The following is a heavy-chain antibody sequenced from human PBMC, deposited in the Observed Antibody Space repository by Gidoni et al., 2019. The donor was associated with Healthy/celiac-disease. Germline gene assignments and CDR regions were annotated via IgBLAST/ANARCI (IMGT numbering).Heavy chain of an antibody. Sequence: EVQLVESGGGLVKPGGSLRLSCAASGFTFSSYRLTWVRQAPGKGLDWVSSISSSSSYIYYADSVKGRFTISRDNAKNSLYLQMNSLRAEDTAVYYCARDPSFGNYYGSGSYSPPDYWGQGTLVTVSS. CDR1: GFTFSSYR. D-gene: IGHD3-10*01. CDR2: ISSSSSYI. J-gene: IGHJ4*02. V-gene: IGHV3-21*01. CDR3: ARDPSFGNYYGSGSYSPPDY.